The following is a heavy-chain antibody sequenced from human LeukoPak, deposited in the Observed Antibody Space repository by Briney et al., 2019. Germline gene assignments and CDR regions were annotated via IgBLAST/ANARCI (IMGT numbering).Heavy chain of an antibody. D-gene: IGHD3-10*01. V-gene: IGHV3-66*01. Sequence: GGSLRLSCAASGFTVSSNYMSWVRQAPGKGLEWVSVIYSGGSTYYADSVKGRFTISRDNSKNTLYLQMNSLRAEDTAVYYCASSFYGSGSYYDYYYGMDVWGQGTTVTVSS. CDR2: IYSGGST. CDR3: ASSFYGSGSYYDYYYGMDV. J-gene: IGHJ6*02. CDR1: GFTVSSNY.